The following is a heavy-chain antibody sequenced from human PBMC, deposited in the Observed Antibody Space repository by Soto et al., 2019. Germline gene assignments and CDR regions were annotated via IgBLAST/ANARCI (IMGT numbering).Heavy chain of an antibody. V-gene: IGHV3-23*01. CDR3: ARDCSSSSCSVWRY. CDR1: GFSLKNYA. D-gene: IGHD2-2*01. J-gene: IGHJ4*02. CDR2: ITGSGDKT. Sequence: PGGSLRLSCAASGFSLKNYAMTWARQAPGKGLEWVSGITGSGDKTYYADSVKGRFIISGDNSENTLYLQMNSLRAEDTALYYCARDCSSSSCSVWRYWGQGTQVTVSS.